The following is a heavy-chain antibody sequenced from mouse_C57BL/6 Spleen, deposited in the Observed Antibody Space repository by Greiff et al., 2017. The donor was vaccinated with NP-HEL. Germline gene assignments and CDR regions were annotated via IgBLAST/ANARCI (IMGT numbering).Heavy chain of an antibody. J-gene: IGHJ3*01. CDR3: ARESNYEFAY. CDR1: GFSLTSYG. V-gene: IGHV2-2*01. D-gene: IGHD2-5*01. CDR2: IWSGGST. Sequence: QVQLQQSGPGLVQPSQSLSITCTVSGFSLTSYGVHWVRQSPGKGLEWLGVIWSGGSTAYYAAFISRLSISKDNSTSQVFFKMNSLQADDTAIYYCARESNYEFAYWGQGTLVTVSA.